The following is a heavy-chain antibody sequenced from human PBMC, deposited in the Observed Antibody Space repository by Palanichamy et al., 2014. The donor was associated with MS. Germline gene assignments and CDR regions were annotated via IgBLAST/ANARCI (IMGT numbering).Heavy chain of an antibody. CDR2: INHSGST. Sequence: VQLQQWGAGLLKPSETLSLTCAVYGGSFSGYYWSWIRQPPGKGLERIGKINHSGSTNYNPSLKSRVTISVDTSKNQFSLKLSSVTAADTAVYYCASNTRSKGYSSGRNGDYWGQGTLVTVSS. V-gene: IGHV4-34*01. D-gene: IGHD6-19*01. CDR1: GGSFSGYY. CDR3: ASNTRSKGYSSGRNGDY. J-gene: IGHJ4*02.